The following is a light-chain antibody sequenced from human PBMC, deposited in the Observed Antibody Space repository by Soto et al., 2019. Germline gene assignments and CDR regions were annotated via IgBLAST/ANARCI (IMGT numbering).Light chain of an antibody. V-gene: IGKV3D-20*02. CDR2: SAS. CDR3: KERSNWPIS. Sequence: NGLKNSAGTLSFSERNRCTVSGSSSQNLGTLYLAWFQQKSGQAPRLLIYSASRRATGIPDRFTGSGSGTDFTLTINRVQPEDFAVYYCKERSNWPISFAQGTRLEIK. CDR1: QNLGTLY. J-gene: IGKJ5*01.